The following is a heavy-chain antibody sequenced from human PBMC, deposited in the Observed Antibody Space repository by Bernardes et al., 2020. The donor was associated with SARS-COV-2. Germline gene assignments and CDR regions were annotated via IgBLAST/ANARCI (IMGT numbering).Heavy chain of an antibody. D-gene: IGHD6-13*01. CDR3: AREAWDSSSWYTGERHSYYYYGMDV. CDR2: IYTSGST. CDR1: GGSISSYY. J-gene: IGHJ6*02. V-gene: IGHV4-4*07. Sequence: TLSLTCTVSGGSISSYYWSWIRQPAGKGLEWIGRIYTSGSTNYNPSLKSRVTMSVDTSKNQFSLKLSSVTAADTAVDYCAREAWDSSSWYTGERHSYYYYGMDVLGQGTTVTVSS.